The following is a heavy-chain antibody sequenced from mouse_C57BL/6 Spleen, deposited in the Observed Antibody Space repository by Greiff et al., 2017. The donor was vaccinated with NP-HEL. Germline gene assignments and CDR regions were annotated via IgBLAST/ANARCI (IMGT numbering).Heavy chain of an antibody. V-gene: IGHV1-82*01. CDR1: GYAFSSSW. CDR3: AATGVAIDY. CDR2: IYPGDGGT. J-gene: IGHJ2*01. D-gene: IGHD1-1*01. Sequence: VQLQQSGPELVKPGASVKISCKASGYAFSSSWMNWVKQRPGKGLEWIGRIYPGDGGTNYNEKFKSKATLTAAKSSSTAYMHLSSLTSEDSAVYFCAATGVAIDYWGQGTTLTVSS.